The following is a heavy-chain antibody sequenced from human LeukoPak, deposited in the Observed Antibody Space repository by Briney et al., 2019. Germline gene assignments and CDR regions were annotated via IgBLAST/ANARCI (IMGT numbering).Heavy chain of an antibody. CDR3: AKVPGAPYYFDY. V-gene: IGHV3-23*01. J-gene: IGHJ4*02. Sequence: PGGSLRLSCATSGFTFSSYAMSWVRQAPGKGLEWVSTISGSGGSTYYADSVKGRFTISRDNSKNTLYLQMNSLRAEDMAVYYCAKVPGAPYYFDYWGQGTLVTVSS. D-gene: IGHD1-26*01. CDR2: ISGSGGST. CDR1: GFTFSSYA.